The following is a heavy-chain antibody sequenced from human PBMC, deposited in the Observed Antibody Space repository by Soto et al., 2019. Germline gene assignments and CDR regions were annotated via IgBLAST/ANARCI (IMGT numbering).Heavy chain of an antibody. J-gene: IGHJ4*02. CDR1: GFTFSGSA. V-gene: IGHV3-73*01. Sequence: EVQLVESGGGLVQPGGSLKLSCAASGFTFSGSAKHWVRQASGKGLEWVGRIRSKANSYATAYAASVKGRFTISRDDSKNTAYLQMNSLITEDTAVYYCTGLHTYACDYWGQGTLVTVSS. CDR2: IRSKANSYAT. CDR3: TGLHTYACDY. D-gene: IGHD2-2*01.